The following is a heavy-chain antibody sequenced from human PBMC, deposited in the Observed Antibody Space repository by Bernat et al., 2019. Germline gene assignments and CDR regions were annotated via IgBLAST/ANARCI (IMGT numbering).Heavy chain of an antibody. CDR2: INPNSGVT. CDR1: GYTFTAYY. V-gene: IGHV1-2*02. J-gene: IGHJ4*02. CDR3: ARGRKGTAVAGLIDY. Sequence: QVHLVQSGAEVKKPGASVKVSCQASGYTFTAYYVNWVRQAPGQGLEWMGWINPNSGVTNYAQKFQGRVTMSRDTSIDTIYMELSSLRSDDTAVYYCARGRKGTAVAGLIDYWGQGTLVTVSS. D-gene: IGHD6-19*01.